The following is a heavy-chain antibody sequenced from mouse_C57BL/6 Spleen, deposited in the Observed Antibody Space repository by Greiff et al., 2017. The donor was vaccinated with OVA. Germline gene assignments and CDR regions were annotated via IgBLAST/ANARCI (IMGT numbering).Heavy chain of an antibody. CDR2: IDPSDSYT. Sequence: VKLQQPGAELVMPGASVKLSCKASGYTFTSYWMHWVKQRPGQGLEWIGEIDPSDSYTNYNQKFKGKSTLTVDKSSSTAYMQLSSLTSEDSAVYYCARGDGSFPYWYFDVWGTGTTVTVSS. CDR3: ARGDGSFPYWYFDV. V-gene: IGHV1-69*01. CDR1: GYTFTSYW. J-gene: IGHJ1*03. D-gene: IGHD1-1*01.